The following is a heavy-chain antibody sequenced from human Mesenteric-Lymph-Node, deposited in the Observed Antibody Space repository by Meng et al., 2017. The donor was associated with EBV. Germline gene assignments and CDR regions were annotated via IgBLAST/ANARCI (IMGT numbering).Heavy chain of an antibody. CDR2: INHIRSV. J-gene: IGHJ4*02. CDR1: GGSFNDYY. Sequence: QVQQQQWGAGLLKPPETLSLSCAVYGGSFNDYYWIWIRQAPGKGLEWIGEINHIRSVYYNPSLKSRVTISVDTSNNQISLRLTSVTAADTAIYYCARVRSSGSGLIRNYFDYWGQGTLVTVSS. D-gene: IGHD6-19*01. V-gene: IGHV4-34*02. CDR3: ARVRSSGSGLIRNYFDY.